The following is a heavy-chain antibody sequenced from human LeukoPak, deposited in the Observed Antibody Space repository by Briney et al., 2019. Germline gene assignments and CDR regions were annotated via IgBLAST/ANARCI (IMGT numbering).Heavy chain of an antibody. CDR3: ARVPPRSDCSNTSCYDKRFDY. V-gene: IGHV1-2*02. Sequence: ASVKVSCKASGYTFTGYYMHWVRQAPGQGLEWMGWINPNSGGTNYAQKFQGRVTMTRDTSISTAYMELSRLRSDDTAVYYCARVPPRSDCSNTSCYDKRFDYWGQGTLVTVSS. CDR2: INPNSGGT. CDR1: GYTFTGYY. J-gene: IGHJ4*02. D-gene: IGHD2-2*01.